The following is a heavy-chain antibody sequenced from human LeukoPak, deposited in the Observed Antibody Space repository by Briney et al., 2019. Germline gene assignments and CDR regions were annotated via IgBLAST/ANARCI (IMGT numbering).Heavy chain of an antibody. CDR2: NKSKTDGGTT. CDR1: GFTFSNAW. D-gene: IGHD3-10*01. CDR3: TTDYGSGSYRYFNY. V-gene: IGHV3-15*01. Sequence: GGSLRLSCAASGFTFSNAWMSWVRQTPGNGLEWVGRNKSKTDGGTTDYVAPVKGRFTISRDESKNTLYLQMNSLKSEDTAVYYCTTDYGSGSYRYFNYWGQGTLVTVSS. J-gene: IGHJ4*02.